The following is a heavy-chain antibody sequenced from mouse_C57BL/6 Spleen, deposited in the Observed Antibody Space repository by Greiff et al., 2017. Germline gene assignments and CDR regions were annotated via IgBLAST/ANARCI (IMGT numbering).Heavy chain of an antibody. CDR2: IHPNSGST. CDR3: ARWLTGYAMDY. D-gene: IGHD4-1*01. Sequence: VQLQQPGAELVKPGASVKLSCKASGYTFTSYWMHWVKQRPGQGLEWIGMIHPNSGSTNYNEKFKSKATLTVDKSSSTAYMQLSSLTSEDSAVYYCARWLTGYAMDYWGQGTSVTVSS. J-gene: IGHJ4*01. CDR1: GYTFTSYW. V-gene: IGHV1-64*01.